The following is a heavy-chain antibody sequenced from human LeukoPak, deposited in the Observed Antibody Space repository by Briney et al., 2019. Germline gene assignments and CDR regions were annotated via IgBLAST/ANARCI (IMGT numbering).Heavy chain of an antibody. CDR1: GSSISSYY. J-gene: IGHJ2*01. CDR3: ARDSYYDFWSGYSPYWYFDL. CDR2: IYYSGST. Sequence: SETLSLTCTVSGSSISSYYWSWIRQPPGKGLEWIGYIYYSGSTNYNPSLKSRVTISVDTSKNQFSLKLSSVTAADTAVYYCARDSYYDFWSGYSPYWYFDLWGRGTLVTVSS. V-gene: IGHV4-59*01. D-gene: IGHD3-3*01.